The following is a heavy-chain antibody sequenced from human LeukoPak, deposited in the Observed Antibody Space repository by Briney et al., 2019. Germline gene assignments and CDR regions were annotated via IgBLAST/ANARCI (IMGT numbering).Heavy chain of an antibody. J-gene: IGHJ3*02. Sequence: PSETLSLTCTVSGGSISSSSYYWSWIRQPPGKGLEWIGEINHSGSTNYNPSLKSRVTISVDTSKNQFSLKLSSVTAADTAVYYCARHGARGIQLLWFGDVGNDAFDIWGQGTMVTVSS. CDR1: GGSISSSSYY. CDR2: INHSGST. V-gene: IGHV4-39*01. D-gene: IGHD3-10*01. CDR3: ARHGARGIQLLWFGDVGNDAFDI.